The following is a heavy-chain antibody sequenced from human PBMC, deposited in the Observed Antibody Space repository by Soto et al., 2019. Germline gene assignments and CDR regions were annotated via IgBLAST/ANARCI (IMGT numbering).Heavy chain of an antibody. V-gene: IGHV3-11*03. J-gene: IGHJ4*02. CDR3: ARSGDNYNVLDY. Sequence: PXGSLRLSCASSVCTLSDHYMSCIRQAPGKGLEWVSFSSNSGTFTKYADSVKGRFTISRDNAKNSLYLQINSLRGEDTAIYFCARSGDNYNVLDYWGPGTPVTVSS. D-gene: IGHD3-10*02. CDR1: VCTLSDHY. CDR2: SSNSGTFT.